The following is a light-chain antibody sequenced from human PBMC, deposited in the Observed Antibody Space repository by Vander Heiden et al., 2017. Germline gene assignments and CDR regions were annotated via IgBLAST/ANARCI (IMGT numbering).Light chain of an antibody. Sequence: QSVLPQPPSVSAAPGQTVTISCSGSSSNIGNNYVSWYQQLPGTAPKLLMYDNNKRPSGIPDRFSGSKSGTSATLGITGLQTGDEADYYCGTWDSSLSAAVFGGGTQLTVL. CDR3: GTWDSSLSAAV. J-gene: IGLJ7*01. CDR2: DNN. CDR1: SSNIGNNY. V-gene: IGLV1-51*01.